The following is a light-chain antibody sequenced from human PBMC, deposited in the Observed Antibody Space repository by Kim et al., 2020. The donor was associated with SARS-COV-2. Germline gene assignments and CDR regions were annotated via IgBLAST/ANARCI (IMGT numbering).Light chain of an antibody. CDR1: SSDVGGYNY. CDR3: SSYAGSLVNWV. CDR2: EVS. Sequence: QSALTQPPSASGSPGQSVTISCTGTSSDVGGYNYVSWYQQHPGKAPKLMIYEVSKRPSGVPDRFSGSKSGNTASLTVSGLQAEDEADYYCSSYAGSLVNWVFGGGTKLTVL. V-gene: IGLV2-8*01. J-gene: IGLJ3*02.